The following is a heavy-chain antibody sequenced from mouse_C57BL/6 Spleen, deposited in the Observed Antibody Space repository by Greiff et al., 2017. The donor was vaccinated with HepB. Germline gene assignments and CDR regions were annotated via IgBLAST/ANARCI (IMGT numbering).Heavy chain of an antibody. V-gene: IGHV5-6*02. J-gene: IGHJ4*01. CDR3: ARRGLTTVVATDYAMDY. CDR1: GFTFSSYG. D-gene: IGHD1-1*01. CDR2: ISSGGSYT. Sequence: EVKLVESGGDLVKPGGSLKLSCAASGFTFSSYGMSWVRQTPDKRLEWVATISSGGSYTYYPDSVKGRFTISRDNAKNTLYLQMSSLKSEDTAMYDCARRGLTTVVATDYAMDYWGQGTSVTVSS.